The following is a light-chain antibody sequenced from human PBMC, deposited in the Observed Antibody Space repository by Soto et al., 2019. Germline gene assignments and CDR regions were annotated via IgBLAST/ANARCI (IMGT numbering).Light chain of an antibody. CDR3: QHRNSWPGT. V-gene: IGKV3-11*01. Sequence: EMVMTQSPVTLSLSPGERATLSCRASQSVFTYLAWYQQKPGQPPRLLIYDASDRATGIPARFTGSGSGTDFTLTISSLQAEDAAVYYCQHRNSWPGTFGQGTKVDIK. J-gene: IGKJ1*01. CDR2: DAS. CDR1: QSVFTY.